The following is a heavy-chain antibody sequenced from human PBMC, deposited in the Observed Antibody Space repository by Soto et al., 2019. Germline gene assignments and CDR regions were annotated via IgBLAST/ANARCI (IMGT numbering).Heavy chain of an antibody. J-gene: IGHJ4*02. V-gene: IGHV3-21*01. Sequence: GGSLRLSCAASGFTFSSYSMNWVRQAPGKGLEWVSSISSSSSYIYYADSVKGRFTISRDNAKNSLYLQMNSLRAEDTAVYYCARDVLLWFGELSPPTPYDYWGQGTLVTVSS. D-gene: IGHD3-10*01. CDR1: GFTFSSYS. CDR2: ISSSSSYI. CDR3: ARDVLLWFGELSPPTPYDY.